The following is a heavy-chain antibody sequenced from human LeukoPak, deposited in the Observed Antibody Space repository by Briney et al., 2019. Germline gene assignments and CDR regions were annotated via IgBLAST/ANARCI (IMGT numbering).Heavy chain of an antibody. CDR1: GGTFSSYA. D-gene: IGHD3-10*01. CDR2: IIPIFGTA. J-gene: IGHJ5*02. CDR3: ASLKEGWFGESLHQYNWFDP. Sequence: GASVKLSCKASGGTFSSYAISWVRQAPGQGLEWMGGIIPIFGTANYAQKFQGRVTITTDESTSTAYMELSSLRSEDTAVYYCASLKEGWFGESLHQYNWFDPWGQGTLVTVSS. V-gene: IGHV1-69*05.